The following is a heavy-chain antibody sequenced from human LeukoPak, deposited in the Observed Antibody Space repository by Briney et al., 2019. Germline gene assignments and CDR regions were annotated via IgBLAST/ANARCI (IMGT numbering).Heavy chain of an antibody. CDR3: AKGAYGSGSQLDY. J-gene: IGHJ4*02. D-gene: IGHD3-10*01. Sequence: PGGSLRLSCAASGLTFSSYGMSWVRQAPGKGLEWVSAISGSGGSTYYADSVKGRFTISRDNSKNTLYLQMNSLRAEDTAVYYCAKGAYGSGSQLDYWGQGTLVTVSS. V-gene: IGHV3-23*01. CDR2: ISGSGGST. CDR1: GLTFSSYG.